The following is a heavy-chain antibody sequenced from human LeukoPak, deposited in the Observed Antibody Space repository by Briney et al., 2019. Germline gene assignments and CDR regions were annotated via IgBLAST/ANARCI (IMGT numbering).Heavy chain of an antibody. CDR1: GFTFSTYV. CDR2: ISSNGDNT. Sequence: GRSLRLSCSVSGFTFSTYVMHWVRQAPGKGLEYVSAISSNGDNTYYADSVKGRFTISRDNSKNTLYLQMSSLRPDDTAVYFCVRGTGYWGQGTLVTVSS. J-gene: IGHJ4*02. CDR3: VRGTGY. V-gene: IGHV3-64D*06.